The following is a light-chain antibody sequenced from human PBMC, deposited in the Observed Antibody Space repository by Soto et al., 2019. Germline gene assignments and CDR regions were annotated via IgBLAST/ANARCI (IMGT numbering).Light chain of an antibody. CDR2: DVG. CDR3: SSFSSSTTRV. CDR1: SSDVGDFNY. J-gene: IGLJ1*01. Sequence: QSALTQPASVSGSPGQSITISCTGTSSDVGDFNYVSWYQQHPGKAPKLMIYDVGNRPSGVSIRFSASKSGSTASLTISGLQAEDEADYYCSSFSSSTTRVFGTGTKLTVL. V-gene: IGLV2-14*01.